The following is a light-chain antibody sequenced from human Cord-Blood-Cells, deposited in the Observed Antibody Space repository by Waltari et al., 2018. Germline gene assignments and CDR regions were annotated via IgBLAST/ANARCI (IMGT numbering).Light chain of an antibody. J-gene: IGKJ2*01. CDR2: LGS. Sequence: DIVMTQSPLSLPVTPGEPASIPCRSSQSLLHSNGYNYLDWYLQKPGQSRQLLIYLGSNRSSGVPDRFSGSGSGTDFTLKISRVEAEDVGVYYCMQALQTPYTFGQWTKLEIK. CDR3: MQALQTPYT. V-gene: IGKV2-28*01. CDR1: QSLLHSNGYNY.